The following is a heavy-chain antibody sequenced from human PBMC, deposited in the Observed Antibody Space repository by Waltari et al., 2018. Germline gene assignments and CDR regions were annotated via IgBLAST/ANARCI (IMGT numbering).Heavy chain of an antibody. D-gene: IGHD2-21*01. J-gene: IGHJ6*02. CDR2: IYYSGST. V-gene: IGHV4-59*11. Sequence: QVQLQESGPGLVKPSETLSLTCTVSGGSISRHYWSWIRQPPGKGLEWIGYIYYSGSTNYNPSLKSRVTISVDTSKNQFSLKLSSVTAADTAVYYCARAYCGGDCSYYYYGMDVWGQGTTVTVSS. CDR1: GGSISRHY. CDR3: ARAYCGGDCSYYYYGMDV.